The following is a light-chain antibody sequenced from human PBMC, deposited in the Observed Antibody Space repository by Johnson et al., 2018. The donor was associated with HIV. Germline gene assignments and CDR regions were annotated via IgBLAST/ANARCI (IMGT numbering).Light chain of an antibody. CDR2: ENN. CDR1: SSNIGNNY. CDR3: GTWDSSLSAYV. Sequence: QSVLTQPPSVSAAPGQKVTISCSGSSSNIGNNYVSWYQQLPGGAPKLLIYENNMRPSGIPDRFSGSKSGTSATLDITGLQTGDEADYYCGTWDSSLSAYVFGTGTKVTV. J-gene: IGLJ1*01. V-gene: IGLV1-51*02.